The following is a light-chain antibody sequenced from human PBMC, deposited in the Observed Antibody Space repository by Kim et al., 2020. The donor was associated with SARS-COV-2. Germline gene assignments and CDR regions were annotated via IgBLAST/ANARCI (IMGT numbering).Light chain of an antibody. CDR1: GRAVGGLNV. J-gene: IGLJ3*02. Sequence: GQVGPISCPGTGRAVGGLNVGSWDQQCPGTAPILIIYDVNKRRSGVPDRCSGSKSGNTASLSVSGLQAEDEADYYCNSYAGNNIWVFGGGTQLTVL. V-gene: IGLV2-8*01. CDR3: NSYAGNNIWV. CDR2: DVN.